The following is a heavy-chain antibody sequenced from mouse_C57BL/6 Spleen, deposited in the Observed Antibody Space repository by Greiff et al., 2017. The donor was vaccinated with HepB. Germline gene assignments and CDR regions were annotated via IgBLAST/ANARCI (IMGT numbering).Heavy chain of an antibody. D-gene: IGHD1-1*01. Sequence: EVKLMESGGGLVKPGGSLKLSCAASGFTFSSYAMSWVRQTPEKRLEWVATISDGGSYTYYPDNVKGRFTISRDNAKNNLYLQMSHLKSEDTAMYYCARFITTFFDYWGQGTTLTVSS. CDR1: GFTFSSYA. J-gene: IGHJ2*01. CDR3: ARFITTFFDY. CDR2: ISDGGSYT. V-gene: IGHV5-4*03.